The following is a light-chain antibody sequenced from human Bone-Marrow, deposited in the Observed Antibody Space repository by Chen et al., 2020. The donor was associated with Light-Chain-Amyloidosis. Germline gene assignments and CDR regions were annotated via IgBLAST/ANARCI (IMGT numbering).Light chain of an antibody. CDR2: RDT. J-gene: IGLJ2*01. Sequence: SYELTQPPSLSVSPGQTARITRAGDVLPTKYAYWYQQKPGQAPVLVIHRDTERPSGISERFSGSSSGTTATLTISGVHAEDEADYHCQSADSSGTYEVIFGGGTKLTVL. CDR1: VLPTKY. CDR3: QSADSSGTYEVI. V-gene: IGLV3-25*03.